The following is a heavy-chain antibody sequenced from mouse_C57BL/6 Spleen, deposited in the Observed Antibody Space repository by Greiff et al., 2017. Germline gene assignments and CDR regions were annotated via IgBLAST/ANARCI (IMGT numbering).Heavy chain of an antibody. CDR1: GYAFSRSW. J-gene: IGHJ2*01. Sequence: QVQLQQSGPELVKPGASVKISCKASGYAFSRSWMNWVKQRPGKGLEWIGRIYPGDGDTNYNGKFKGKATLTADKSSSTAYMQLSSLTSEDSAVYFCARLDYDYVDYWGQGTTLTVSS. V-gene: IGHV1-82*01. D-gene: IGHD2-4*01. CDR2: IYPGDGDT. CDR3: ARLDYDYVDY.